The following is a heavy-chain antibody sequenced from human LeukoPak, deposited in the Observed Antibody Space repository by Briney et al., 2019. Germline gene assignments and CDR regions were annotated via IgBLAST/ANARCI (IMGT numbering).Heavy chain of an antibody. Sequence: SVKVSCKASGGTFSSYAISWVRQAPGQGLEWMGGIISIFGTANYAQKFQGRVTITTDESTSTAYMELSSLRSEDTAVYYCAREYKVSGSSYFDYWGQGTLVTVSS. CDR2: IISIFGTA. CDR3: AREYKVSGSSYFDY. CDR1: GGTFSSYA. V-gene: IGHV1-69*05. J-gene: IGHJ4*02. D-gene: IGHD3-10*01.